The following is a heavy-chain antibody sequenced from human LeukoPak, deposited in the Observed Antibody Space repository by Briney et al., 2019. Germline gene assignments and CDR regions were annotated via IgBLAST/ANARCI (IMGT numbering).Heavy chain of an antibody. CDR2: INPNSGGT. D-gene: IGHD3-22*01. J-gene: IGHJ4*02. CDR1: GYTFTGYY. CDR3: ARGVRGGYYYSLRY. Sequence: EASVKVSCKASGYTFTGYYMHWVRQAPGQGLEWMGWINPNSGGTNYAQKFQGRVTMTSDTSVNTAYMDLSRLRSDDTAVYYCARGVRGGYYYSLRYWGQGTLVTVSS. V-gene: IGHV1-2*02.